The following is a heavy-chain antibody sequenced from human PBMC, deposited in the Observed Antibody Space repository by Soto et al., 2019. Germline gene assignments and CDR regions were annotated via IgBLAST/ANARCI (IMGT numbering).Heavy chain of an antibody. CDR1: GFTFSSYG. V-gene: IGHV3-30*18. J-gene: IGHJ6*02. CDR3: AKGRWPALGSGLYYYYGMDV. Sequence: QVQLVESGGGVVQPGRSLRLSCAASGFTFSSYGMHWVCQAPGKGLEWVADISYDRNNKYYADSVKGRFTISRDNSKNTMYLQMNILRAEDTAVYYCAKGRWPALGSGLYYYYGMDVWGQGTTVTVSS. CDR2: ISYDRNNK. D-gene: IGHD3-10*01.